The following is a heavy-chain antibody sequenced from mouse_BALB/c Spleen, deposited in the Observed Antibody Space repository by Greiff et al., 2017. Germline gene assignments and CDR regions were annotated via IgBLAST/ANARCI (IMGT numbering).Heavy chain of an antibody. CDR3: AREADAMDD. CDR1: GYTFTNYW. CDR2: IYPGGGYT. V-gene: IGHV1-63*02. Sequence: VQLQQSGAELVRPGTSVKISCKASGYTFTNYWLGWVKQRPGHGLEWIGDIYPGGGYTNYNEKFKGKATLTADTSSSTAYMQLSSLTSEDAAVYFCAREADAMDDWGQGTSVTVSS. J-gene: IGHJ4*01.